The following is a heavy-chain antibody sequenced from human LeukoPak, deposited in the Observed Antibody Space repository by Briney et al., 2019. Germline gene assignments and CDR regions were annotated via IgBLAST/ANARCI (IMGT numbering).Heavy chain of an antibody. V-gene: IGHV1-2*06. CDR2: INPNSGGT. CDR1: GYTFTGYY. J-gene: IGHJ4*02. D-gene: IGHD2-15*01. CDR3: ARILLCSGGSCPSVGVDY. Sequence: ASVKVSCKASGYTFTGYYMHWARQAPGQGLEWMGRINPNSGGTNYAQKFQGRVTKTRDTSISTAYMELSRLRSDDTAVYYCARILLCSGGSCPSVGVDYWGQGTLVTVSS.